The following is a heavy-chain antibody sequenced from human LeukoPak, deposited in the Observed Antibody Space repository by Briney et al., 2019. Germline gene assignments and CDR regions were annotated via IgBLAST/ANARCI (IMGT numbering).Heavy chain of an antibody. D-gene: IGHD3-10*02. Sequence: GGSLRLSCAASGFTFDDYAMSWVRQAPGKGLEWVSVINWNGGSTGYADSVKGRFTISRDNTKYSLYLKMNSLRAEDTAVYYCAELGITMIGGVWGKGTTVTISS. CDR2: INWNGGST. CDR3: AELGITMIGGV. J-gene: IGHJ6*04. V-gene: IGHV3-20*04. CDR1: GFTFDDYA.